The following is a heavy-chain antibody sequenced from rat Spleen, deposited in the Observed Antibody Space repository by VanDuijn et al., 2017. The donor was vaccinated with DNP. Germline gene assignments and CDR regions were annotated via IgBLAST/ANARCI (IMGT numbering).Heavy chain of an antibody. CDR3: ASRPPPARGPFDY. V-gene: IGHV4-2*01. Sequence: EVKLVESGGGLVQPGRSLKLSCAASGFNFNDYWMGWVRQAPGKGLEWIGEINKESGTIDYNPSLKDKFIVSRDNVQNSLYLQMSKLVSEDTDIYYCASRPPPARGPFDYWGQGVAVTVSS. CDR2: INKESGTI. CDR1: GFNFNDYW. J-gene: IGHJ2*01. D-gene: IGHD1-4*01.